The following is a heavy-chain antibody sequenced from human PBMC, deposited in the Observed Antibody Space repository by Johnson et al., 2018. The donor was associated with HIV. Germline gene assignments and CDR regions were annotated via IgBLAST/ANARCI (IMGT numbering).Heavy chain of an antibody. CDR1: GFTFSNYG. CDR3: AKETRDSRSAFDI. D-gene: IGHD3-22*01. CDR2: ISYDGSNK. J-gene: IGHJ3*02. V-gene: IGHV3-33*05. Sequence: QVQLVESGGGVVQPGRSLRLSCVASGFTFSNYGMHWVRQAPGEGLEWVAIISYDGSNKYYADSVKGRFTISRDNSKNTLYLQMNSLRAEDTAVYYCAKETRDSRSAFDIWGQGTMVTVSS.